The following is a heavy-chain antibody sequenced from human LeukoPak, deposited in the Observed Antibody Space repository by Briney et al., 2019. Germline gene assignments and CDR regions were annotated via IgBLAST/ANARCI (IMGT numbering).Heavy chain of an antibody. CDR2: IKQDGSDK. CDR1: GFTFSSSW. CDR3: ARHSSGSYYTY. J-gene: IGHJ4*02. V-gene: IGHV3-7*01. D-gene: IGHD3-10*01. Sequence: TGGSLRLSCAASGFTFSSSWMSWVRQAPGKGLEWVAHIKQDGSDKYYVDSVKGRFTISRDNAKNSLYLQLNSLRVEDTAMYYCARHSSGSYYTYWGQGTLVTVSS.